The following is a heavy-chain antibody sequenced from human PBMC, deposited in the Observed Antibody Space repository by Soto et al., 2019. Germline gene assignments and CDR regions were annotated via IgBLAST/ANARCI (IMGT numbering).Heavy chain of an antibody. V-gene: IGHV3-23*01. CDR1: GFTFSNDA. D-gene: IGHD2-15*01. Sequence: GGSLRLSCAASGFTFSNDAMSWVRQAPGKGLEWVSAISGSGGSTYYADSVKGRSTISRDNSKNTLYLQMNSLRADDTAVYYCARAFCSGGSCHGGYFESWGQGTQVTVSS. CDR3: ARAFCSGGSCHGGYFES. CDR2: ISGSGGST. J-gene: IGHJ4*02.